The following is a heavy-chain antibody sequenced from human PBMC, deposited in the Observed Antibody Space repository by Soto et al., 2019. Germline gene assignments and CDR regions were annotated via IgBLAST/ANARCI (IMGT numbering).Heavy chain of an antibody. Sequence: SETLSLASTVYGGSISSSSYCWGWIRQPPGKGLEWIGSIYYSGSTYYSPSLKSRVTISVDTSKNQFSLHLTSVTAADTAVYYCAREGAAKDLDNWGQGALVTVSS. V-gene: IGHV4-39*07. CDR1: GGSISSSSYC. CDR3: AREGAAKDLDN. D-gene: IGHD1-26*01. CDR2: IYYSGST. J-gene: IGHJ4*02.